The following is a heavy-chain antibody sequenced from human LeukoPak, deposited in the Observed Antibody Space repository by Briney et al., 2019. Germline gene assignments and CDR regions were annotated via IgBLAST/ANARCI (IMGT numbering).Heavy chain of an antibody. J-gene: IGHJ6*02. Sequence: ASVKVSCKASGYTFTGYYMHWVRQAPGQGLEWMGWINPNSGGRNYAQKFQGRVTMTRDTSISTAYMELSRLRSDDTAVYYCARAASIAARYYYYCGMDVWGQGTTVTVSS. V-gene: IGHV1-2*02. D-gene: IGHD6-6*01. CDR2: INPNSGGR. CDR1: GYTFTGYY. CDR3: ARAASIAARYYYYCGMDV.